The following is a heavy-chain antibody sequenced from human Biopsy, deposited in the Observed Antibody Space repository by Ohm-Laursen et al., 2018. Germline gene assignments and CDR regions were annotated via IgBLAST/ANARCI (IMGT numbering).Heavy chain of an antibody. Sequence: GTLSLTCAVSGYSVTNDYYWGWIRQPPGKGLEWIGNIYYDGITYYNPSLKSQVAMSVDTSKNQFLLRLTSVTAADTAVYYCARVAGGYAYYYGMDVWGQGTTVIVSS. J-gene: IGHJ6*02. CDR2: IYYDGIT. CDR3: ARVAGGYAYYYGMDV. CDR1: GYSVTNDYY. V-gene: IGHV4-38-2*01. D-gene: IGHD5-12*01.